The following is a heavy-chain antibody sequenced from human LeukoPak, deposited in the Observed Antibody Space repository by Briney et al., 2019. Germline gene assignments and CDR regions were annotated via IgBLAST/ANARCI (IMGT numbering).Heavy chain of an antibody. CDR2: IYYSGST. Sequence: PSETLSLTCTVSGGSISSYYWSWIRQPPGKGLEWLGYIYYSGSTNYNPSLKSRVTISVDTSKNQFSLKLSSVTAADTAVFYCASERGYSGERLFDYWGQGTLVTVSS. CDR1: GGSISSYY. V-gene: IGHV4-59*01. CDR3: ASERGYSGERLFDY. D-gene: IGHD5-12*01. J-gene: IGHJ4*02.